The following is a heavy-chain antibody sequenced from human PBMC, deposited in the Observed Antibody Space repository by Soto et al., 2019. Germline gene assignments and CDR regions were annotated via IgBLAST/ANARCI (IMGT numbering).Heavy chain of an antibody. J-gene: IGHJ4*02. CDR2: ISYDGSNK. CDR3: ARVSEAARPPFDY. V-gene: IGHV3-30-3*01. CDR1: GFTFSSYA. D-gene: IGHD6-6*01. Sequence: GGSLRLSCAASGFTFSSYAMHWVRQAPGKGLEWVAVISYDGSNKYYADSVKGRFTISRDNSKNTLYLQMNSLRAEDTAVYYCARVSEAARPPFDYWGQGTLVTVSS.